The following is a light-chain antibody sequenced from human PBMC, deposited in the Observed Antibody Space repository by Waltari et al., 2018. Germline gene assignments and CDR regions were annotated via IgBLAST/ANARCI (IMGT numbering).Light chain of an antibody. J-gene: IGLJ2*01. CDR2: DDS. CDR1: NIGSKS. V-gene: IGLV3-21*04. CDR3: QVWDSSSDHVV. Sequence: SYVLTQPPSVSVAPGKTARITCGGNNIGSKSVHWYQQKPGQAPVLVIYDDSDRPSGMPERLSGSNSGNMATLTISRVEAGDEADYYWQVWDSSSDHVVFGGGTKLTVL.